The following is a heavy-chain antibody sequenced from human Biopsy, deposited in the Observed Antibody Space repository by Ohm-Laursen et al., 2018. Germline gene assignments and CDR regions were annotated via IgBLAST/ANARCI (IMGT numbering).Heavy chain of an antibody. CDR1: GYTFTGYY. V-gene: IGHV1-2*02. Sequence: ASVTVSCKTSGYTFTGYYLHWVRQAPGQGLEWMGWINPKSGGTHYLEKFRGRVTMTRDTSISTAYMEVSSLRSDDTAVYYCAIDGNDFLTDYLKIDQWGQGTLVTVSS. CDR2: INPKSGGT. CDR3: AIDGNDFLTDYLKIDQ. J-gene: IGHJ4*02. D-gene: IGHD3-9*01.